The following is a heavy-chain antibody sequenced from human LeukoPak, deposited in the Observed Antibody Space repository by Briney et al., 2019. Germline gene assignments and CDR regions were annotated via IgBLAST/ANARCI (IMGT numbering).Heavy chain of an antibody. D-gene: IGHD2-2*01. CDR1: GGSISSYY. Sequence: SETLSLTCTVSGGSISSYYWSWIRQPPGKGLERIGYIYYSGSTNYNPSLKSRVTISVDTSKNQFSLKLSSVTAADTAVYYCAREVGVPAAMGGYYYYMDVWGKGTTVTVSS. V-gene: IGHV4-59*12. CDR2: IYYSGST. CDR3: AREVGVPAAMGGYYYYMDV. J-gene: IGHJ6*03.